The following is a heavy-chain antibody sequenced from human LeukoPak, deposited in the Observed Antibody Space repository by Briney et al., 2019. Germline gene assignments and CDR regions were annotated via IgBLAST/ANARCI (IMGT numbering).Heavy chain of an antibody. CDR2: ISYDGSNK. CDR1: GFTFSSYG. D-gene: IGHD6-13*01. J-gene: IGHJ4*02. Sequence: PGGSLRLSCAASGFTFSSYGMHWVHQAPGKGLEWVAVISYDGSNKYYADSVKGRFTISRDNSKNTLYLQMNSLRAEDTAVYYCAKMARGSSSWYWDYWGQGTLVTVSS. V-gene: IGHV3-30*18. CDR3: AKMARGSSSWYWDY.